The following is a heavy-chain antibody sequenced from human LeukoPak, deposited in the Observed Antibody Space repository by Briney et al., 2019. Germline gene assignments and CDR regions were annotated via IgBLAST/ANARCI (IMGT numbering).Heavy chain of an antibody. CDR1: GFTFSSYS. CDR3: ARLVATTDY. CDR2: ISSSSSYI. D-gene: IGHD5-12*01. Sequence: GSLRLSCAASGFTFSSYSMKWVRQAPGKGLEWVSFISSSSSYIYYADSVKGRFTISRDNAKNSLYLQMNSLRAEDTAVYYCARLVATTDYWGQGTLVTVSS. V-gene: IGHV3-21*01. J-gene: IGHJ4*02.